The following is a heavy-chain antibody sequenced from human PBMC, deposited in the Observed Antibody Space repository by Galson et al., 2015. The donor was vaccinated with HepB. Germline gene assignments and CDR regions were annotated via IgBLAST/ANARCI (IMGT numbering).Heavy chain of an antibody. CDR1: EFTFSSYW. CDR2: IKQDGGEK. Sequence: SLRLSCAASEFTFSSYWMSWVRQAPGKGLEWVANIKQDGGEKSYVDSVKGRFTISRDNARNSLYLQMNSLRAEDTAVYYCARVEAAALDYWGQGTLVTVSS. J-gene: IGHJ4*02. D-gene: IGHD6-13*01. CDR3: ARVEAAALDY. V-gene: IGHV3-7*05.